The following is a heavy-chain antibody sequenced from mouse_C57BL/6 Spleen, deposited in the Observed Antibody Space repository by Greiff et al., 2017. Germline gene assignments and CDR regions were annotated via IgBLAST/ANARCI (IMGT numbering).Heavy chain of an antibody. CDR2: ISGGGGNT. CDR1: GFTFSSYT. D-gene: IGHD1-1*01. J-gene: IGHJ4*01. Sequence: VQLKESGGGLVKPGGSLKLSCAASGFTFSSYTMSWVRQTPEKRLEWVATISGGGGNTYYPDSVKGRFTISRDNAKNTLYLQMSSLRSEDTALYYCARITTVVDAMDYWGQGTSVTVSS. CDR3: ARITTVVDAMDY. V-gene: IGHV5-9*01.